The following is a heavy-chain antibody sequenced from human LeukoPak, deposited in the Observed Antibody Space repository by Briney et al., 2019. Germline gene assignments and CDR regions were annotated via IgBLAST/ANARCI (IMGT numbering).Heavy chain of an antibody. CDR2: IKQDGSEK. J-gene: IGHJ3*02. CDR3: ARDLITMVRGVIIAPHDAFDI. CDR1: GFTFSSYW. Sequence: GGSLRLSCAASGFTFSSYWMSWVRQAPGKGLEWVANIKQDGSEKYYVDSVKGRFTISRDNAKNPLYLQMNSLRAEDTAVYYCARDLITMVRGVIIAPHDAFDIWGQGTMVTVSS. D-gene: IGHD3-10*01. V-gene: IGHV3-7*01.